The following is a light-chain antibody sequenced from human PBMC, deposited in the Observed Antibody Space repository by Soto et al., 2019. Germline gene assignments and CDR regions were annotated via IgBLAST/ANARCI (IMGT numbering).Light chain of an antibody. Sequence: QSALTQPPSASGSPGQSVTISCTGTSSDVGGYDFVSWYQQHPGKAPKLVIYEVTRRPSGVPDRFSGSKSGNTASLTISGLQAEDGADYYCSSYTSSSPLVFGGGTKVTVL. CDR2: EVT. J-gene: IGLJ2*01. CDR1: SSDVGGYDF. V-gene: IGLV2-8*01. CDR3: SSYTSSSPLV.